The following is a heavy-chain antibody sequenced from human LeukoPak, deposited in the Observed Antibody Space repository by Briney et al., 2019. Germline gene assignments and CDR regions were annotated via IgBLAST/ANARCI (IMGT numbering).Heavy chain of an antibody. Sequence: SETLSLTCTVSGGSVTSYYWSWIRQPPGKGLEWIGYIYGSGNTNYNPSLKGRVTISVDTSKNQFSLRLNSVTAADTAVYYCARDGTVATNWFDPWGQGTLVTVSS. CDR1: GGSVTSYY. CDR2: IYGSGNT. CDR3: ARDGTVATNWFDP. J-gene: IGHJ5*02. D-gene: IGHD5-12*01. V-gene: IGHV4-59*02.